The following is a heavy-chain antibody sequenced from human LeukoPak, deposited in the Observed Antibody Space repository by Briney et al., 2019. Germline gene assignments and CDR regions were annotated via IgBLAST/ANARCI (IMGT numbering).Heavy chain of an antibody. D-gene: IGHD2-21*02. V-gene: IGHV1-69*05. CDR3: ARHGDFPFTRYYYYMDV. Sequence: SVRVSCKASGGTFSSYAISLVRQAPGQGLEWMGGIIPIFGTANYAQKFQGRVTITTDESTSTAYMELSSLRSEDTAVYYCARHGDFPFTRYYYYMDVWGKGTTVTVSS. CDR2: IIPIFGTA. J-gene: IGHJ6*03. CDR1: GGTFSSYA.